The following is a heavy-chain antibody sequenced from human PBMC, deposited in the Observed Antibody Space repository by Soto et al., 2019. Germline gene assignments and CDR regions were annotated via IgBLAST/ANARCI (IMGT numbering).Heavy chain of an antibody. V-gene: IGHV3-30*18. CDR3: AKDLDRGYES. D-gene: IGHD5-18*01. J-gene: IGHJ4*02. CDR1: GFXFSSYG. CDR2: ISYDGSNK. Sequence: GGSLXLSCAASGFXFSSYGMHWVRQAPGKGLEWVAVISYDGSNKYYADSVKGRFTISRDNSKNTLYLQMNSLRAEDTAVYYCAKDLDRGYESWGQGTLVTVSS.